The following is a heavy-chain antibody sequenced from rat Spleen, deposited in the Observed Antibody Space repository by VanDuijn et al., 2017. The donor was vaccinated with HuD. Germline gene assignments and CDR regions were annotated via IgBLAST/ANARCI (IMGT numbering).Heavy chain of an antibody. Sequence: EVQLVESDGGLVQPGGSLELSCTASGFTFSDYYMAWVRQAPTKGLEWLATVSYDGSRTYYRDSVTGRFTISRNNEKGTLYRQMDSLRPEDTATYFCARRGYLPDWYFDFWGPGTMVTVSS. V-gene: IGHV5-29*01. J-gene: IGHJ1*01. CDR3: ARRGYLPDWYFDF. CDR2: VSYDGSRT. D-gene: IGHD2-7*01. CDR1: GFTFSDYY.